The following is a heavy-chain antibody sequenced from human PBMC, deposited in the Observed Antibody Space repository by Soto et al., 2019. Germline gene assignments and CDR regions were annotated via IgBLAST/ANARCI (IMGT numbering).Heavy chain of an antibody. V-gene: IGHV4-4*02. CDR2: IYHSGST. CDR1: GGSISSSNW. Sequence: QVQLQESGPGLVKPSGTLSLTCAVSGGSISSSNWWSWVRQPPGKGLEWIGEIYHSGSTNYNPSLKSRVTISVDKSKNQFSLKLSSVTAADTAVYYCAILRGDCISTSCYNWFDPWGQGTLVTVSS. J-gene: IGHJ5*02. CDR3: AILRGDCISTSCYNWFDP. D-gene: IGHD2-2*01.